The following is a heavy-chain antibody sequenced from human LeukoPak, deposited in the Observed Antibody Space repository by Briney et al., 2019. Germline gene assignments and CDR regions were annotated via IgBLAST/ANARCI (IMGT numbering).Heavy chain of an antibody. CDR2: IASDGSST. Sequence: PGGSLRLSCAASGFTFSDHAMSWVRQAPGKGLVWVSRIASDGSSTTYADSVKGRFSISRDNAKNTLYLQMNSLRVEDTAVYCCARGRPHGNDYWGQGTLVTVSS. J-gene: IGHJ4*02. CDR1: GFTFSDHA. V-gene: IGHV3-74*01. CDR3: ARGRPHGNDY. D-gene: IGHD4-23*01.